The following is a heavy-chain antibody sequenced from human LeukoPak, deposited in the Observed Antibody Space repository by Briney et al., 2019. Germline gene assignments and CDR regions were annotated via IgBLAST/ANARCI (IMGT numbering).Heavy chain of an antibody. CDR1: GYTFTGYY. CDR2: INPNSGGT. J-gene: IGHJ3*02. Sequence: GASVKVSCKASGYTFTGYYMHWVRQAPGQGLEWMGWINPNSGGTNYAQKFQGRVTMTRDTSITTAYMELSSLRSDDTAVYYCARPLAVAGTRNAFNIWGPGTMVTVSS. CDR3: ARPLAVAGTRNAFNI. V-gene: IGHV1-2*02. D-gene: IGHD6-19*01.